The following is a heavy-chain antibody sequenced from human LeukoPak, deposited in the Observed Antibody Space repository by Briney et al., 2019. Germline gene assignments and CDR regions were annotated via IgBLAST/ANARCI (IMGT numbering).Heavy chain of an antibody. Sequence: GGSLRLSCSASGFTFSSYAMNWVRQAPGKGLEYVSAITSNGGSTYYADSVKGRFTISRDNSKNTLYLQMNSLRAEDTAVYYCAREGGGWYFNYWGQGTLVTVSS. D-gene: IGHD6-19*01. CDR1: GFTFSSYA. J-gene: IGHJ4*02. V-gene: IGHV3-64*04. CDR3: AREGGGWYFNY. CDR2: ITSNGGST.